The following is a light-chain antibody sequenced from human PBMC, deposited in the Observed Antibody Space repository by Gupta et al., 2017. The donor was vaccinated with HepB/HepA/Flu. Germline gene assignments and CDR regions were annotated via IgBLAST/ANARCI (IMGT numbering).Light chain of an antibody. J-gene: IGLJ1*01. CDR3: SASEGSQTCCV. Sequence: QSALTQPRAVSGSPGQSVTISCTGTSSDVGGYNYVSWYQQHPGKAPNLLMYDVSKRPSGVPERFSGSKSGNPASLPIYGLPAEDEAEYYCSASEGSQTCCVFGCGTKFTVL. CDR1: SSDVGGYNY. V-gene: IGLV2-11*01. CDR2: DVS.